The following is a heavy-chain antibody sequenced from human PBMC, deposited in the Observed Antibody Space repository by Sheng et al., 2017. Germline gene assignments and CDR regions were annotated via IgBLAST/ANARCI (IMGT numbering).Heavy chain of an antibody. CDR2: MYHSGRT. D-gene: IGHD6-13*01. Sequence: QVQLQESGPGLVKPSETLSLTCSVSGYSISSGYYWGWIRQPPGKGLEWIGSMYHSGRTHYNPSLRGRLTISLDTSKNQFSLKLSSVTAADTAVYYCARLGGSNSWTDYWGQGTLVTVS. CDR3: ARLGGSNSWTDY. V-gene: IGHV4-38-2*02. J-gene: IGHJ4*02. CDR1: GYSISSGYY.